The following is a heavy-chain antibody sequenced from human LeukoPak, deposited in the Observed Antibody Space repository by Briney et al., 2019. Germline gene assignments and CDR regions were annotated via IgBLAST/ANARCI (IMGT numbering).Heavy chain of an antibody. CDR1: GGTFSSYA. J-gene: IGHJ4*02. D-gene: IGHD3-16*02. CDR2: IIPIFGTA. CDR3: ARALRLGELSFDY. V-gene: IGHV1-69*05. Sequence: SVKVSCKASGGTFSSYAISWVRQAPGKGLEWMGGIIPIFGTANYAQKFQGRFTITTDESTSTAYMELSSLRSEDTAVYYCARALRLGELSFDYWGQGTLVTVSS.